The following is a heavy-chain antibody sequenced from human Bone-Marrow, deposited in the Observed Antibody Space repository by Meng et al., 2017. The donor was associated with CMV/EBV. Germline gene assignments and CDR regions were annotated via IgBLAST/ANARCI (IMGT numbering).Heavy chain of an antibody. CDR3: AKMVGFCGGNSCASQPFDI. J-gene: IGHJ4*02. V-gene: IGHV3-23*01. CDR2: VYGGNDNP. CDR1: RFTFNIYA. Sequence: GGSLRLSCAASRFTFNIYAMSWVRQAPGKGLEWVSTVYGGNDNPKYSDSVQGRFAISRDNSRNTLYLQMSSLRAEDTAIYYCAKMVGFCGGNSCASQPFDIWGKGTLVTVSS. D-gene: IGHD2-2*01.